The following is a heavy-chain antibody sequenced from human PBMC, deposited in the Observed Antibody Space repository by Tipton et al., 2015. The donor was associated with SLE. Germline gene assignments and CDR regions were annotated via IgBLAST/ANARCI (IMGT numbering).Heavy chain of an antibody. V-gene: IGHV4-38-2*02. CDR1: LYSISSGFY. CDR3: ASFLHSPVRNY. J-gene: IGHJ4*02. Sequence: LRLSCTVSLYSISSGFYWGWIRQPPGKGLEWIGAIYHSGSTYYSPSLKSRVTISEDTSKNQFSQKLNSVTAADTAVYYCASFLHSPVRNYWGQGTLVTVSS. D-gene: IGHD2-15*01. CDR2: IYHSGST.